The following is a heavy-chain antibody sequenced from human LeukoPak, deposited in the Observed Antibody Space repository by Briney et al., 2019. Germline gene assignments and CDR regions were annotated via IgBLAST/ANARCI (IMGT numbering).Heavy chain of an antibody. J-gene: IGHJ5*02. CDR3: ARQQANWFDP. CDR2: IYYSGST. V-gene: IGHV4-39*01. Sequence: SETLSLTRTVSGGSISSSSYYWGWIRQPPGKGLEWIGSIYYSGSTYYNPSLKSRVTISVDTSKNQFSLKLSSVTAADTAVYYCARQQANWFDPWGQGTLVTVSS. CDR1: GGSISSSSYY.